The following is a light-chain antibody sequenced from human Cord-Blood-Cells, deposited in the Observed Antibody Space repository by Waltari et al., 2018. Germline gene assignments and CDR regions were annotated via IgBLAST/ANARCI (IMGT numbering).Light chain of an antibody. J-gene: IGLJ2*01. V-gene: IGLV3-21*04. Sequence: SYVLTQPPSVSVAPGKTARITCGGNNLGSKSVHWYQQKPGHAPVLVIYYDSDRPSGIPERFSGSNSGNTATLTISRVEAGDEADYYCQVWDSSSDVVFGGGTKLTVL. CDR1: NLGSKS. CDR3: QVWDSSSDVV. CDR2: YDS.